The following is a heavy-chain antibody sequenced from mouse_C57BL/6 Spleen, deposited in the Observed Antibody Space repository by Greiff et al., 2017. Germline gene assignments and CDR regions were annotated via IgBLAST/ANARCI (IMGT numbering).Heavy chain of an antibody. CDR3: ARSFYYGNHFDY. CDR1: GYAFSSYW. V-gene: IGHV1-80*01. Sequence: QVQLKQSGAELVKPGASVKISCKASGYAFSSYWMNWVKQRPGKGLEWIGQIYPGDGDTNYNGKFKGKATLTADKSSSTAYMQLSSLTSEDSAVYFCARSFYYGNHFDYWGQGTTLTVSS. CDR2: IYPGDGDT. D-gene: IGHD2-1*01. J-gene: IGHJ2*01.